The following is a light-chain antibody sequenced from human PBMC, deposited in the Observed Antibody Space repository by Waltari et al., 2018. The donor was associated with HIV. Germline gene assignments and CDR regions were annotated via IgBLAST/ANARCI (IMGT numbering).Light chain of an antibody. CDR2: WAS. V-gene: IGKV4-1*01. CDR3: QQYYRTPLT. CDR1: QTLLYSSNKKHY. Sequence: DILMTQSPASLAVSLGERATINCTARQTLLYSSNKKHYLAWYQHKPGHPPKLLIYWASTRQSGVPDRFSGSGSGTNFALTISKLQTEDVATYYCQQYYRTPLTFGGGTKV. J-gene: IGKJ4*01.